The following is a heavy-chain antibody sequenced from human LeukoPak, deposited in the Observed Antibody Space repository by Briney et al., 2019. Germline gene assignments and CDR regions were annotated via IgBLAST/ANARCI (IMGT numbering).Heavy chain of an antibody. CDR1: GFTFSSYE. V-gene: IGHV3-48*03. CDR2: ISKSGNTI. J-gene: IGHJ4*01. Sequence: QPGGSLRLSCAVSGFTFSSYEMNWVRQAPGKGLEWVSYISKSGNTIYYADSVKGRFTASRDNAKNSVYLQMNSLRVEDTAIYYCARCPYSSDYEGDHFDYWGQGSLVTVAS. D-gene: IGHD3-16*01. CDR3: ARCPYSSDYEGDHFDY.